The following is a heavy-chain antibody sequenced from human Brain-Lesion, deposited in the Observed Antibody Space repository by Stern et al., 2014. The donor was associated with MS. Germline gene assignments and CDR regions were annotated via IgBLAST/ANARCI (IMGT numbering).Heavy chain of an antibody. CDR1: GGSVSSTSYA. CDR3: AGEEDIRYCSGGSCTGNWFDP. J-gene: IGHJ5*02. CDR2: IYYSGNT. Sequence: VQLVESGPGLVKPSETLSLTCTVAGGSVSSTSYAWAWIRQPPGKGLEWIGTIYYSGNTYYSPSLRSRLTISLDPPKNHSSLQLGSVTAADTAVYYCAGEEDIRYCSGGSCTGNWFDPWGQGTLVTVSS. V-gene: IGHV4-39*02. D-gene: IGHD2-15*01.